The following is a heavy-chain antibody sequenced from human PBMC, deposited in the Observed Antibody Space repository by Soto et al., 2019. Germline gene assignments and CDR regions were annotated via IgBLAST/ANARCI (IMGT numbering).Heavy chain of an antibody. CDR1: GGTFSSYA. Sequence: QVQLVQSGAEVKKPGSSVKVSCKASGGTFSSYAISWVLQAPGQGLEWMGGVIPIFGTANYAQKFQGIVTITEDESTSTAYMELSSLRSENTAVYYCARDLGTNDFWSGWRWFDPWGQGTLVTVSS. V-gene: IGHV1-69*01. D-gene: IGHD3-3*01. CDR3: ARDLGTNDFWSGWRWFDP. J-gene: IGHJ5*02. CDR2: VIPIFGTA.